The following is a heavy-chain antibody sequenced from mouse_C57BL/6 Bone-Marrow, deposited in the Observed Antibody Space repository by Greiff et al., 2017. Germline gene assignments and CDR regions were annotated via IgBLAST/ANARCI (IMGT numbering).Heavy chain of an antibody. CDR2: ISDGGSYT. V-gene: IGHV5-4*03. J-gene: IGHJ3*01. Sequence: EVKLVESGGGLVKPGGSLKLSCAASGFTFSSYAMSWVRQTPEKRLEWVATISDGGSYTSYPDNVKGRFTISRDNAKNNLYLQMSHLKSEDTAMYYCARVGAQASLAYWGQGTLVTVSA. CDR3: ARVGAQASLAY. CDR1: GFTFSSYA. D-gene: IGHD3-2*02.